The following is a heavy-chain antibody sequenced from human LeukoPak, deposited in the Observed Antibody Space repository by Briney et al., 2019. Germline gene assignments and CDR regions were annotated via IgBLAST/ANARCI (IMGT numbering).Heavy chain of an antibody. CDR2: IYADGNT. V-gene: IGHV3-53*01. J-gene: IGHJ4*02. CDR1: GFTFSASW. D-gene: IGHD4-17*01. Sequence: PGGSLRLSCAASGFTFSASWMTWVRQAPGRGLEWVSFIYADGNTYYADSVKGRFTISRDISKSAVYLQMNSLRAEDTAVYYCARDSYGDANFDSWGQGTLVTVSS. CDR3: ARDSYGDANFDS.